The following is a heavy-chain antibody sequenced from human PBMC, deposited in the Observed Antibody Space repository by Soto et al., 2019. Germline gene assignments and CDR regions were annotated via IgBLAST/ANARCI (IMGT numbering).Heavy chain of an antibody. Sequence: QITLKVSGPTLVKPTQTLTLTCTFSGFSLSTSGVGVGWIRQPPGKALEWLALIYWDDDKRYSPSLKSRLTITKDTSKNQVVLTMTNMDPVDTATYYCAHTRIQLWLRWFDYWGQGTLVTVSS. CDR1: GFSLSTSGVG. J-gene: IGHJ4*02. CDR3: AHTRIQLWLRWFDY. V-gene: IGHV2-5*02. D-gene: IGHD5-18*01. CDR2: IYWDDDK.